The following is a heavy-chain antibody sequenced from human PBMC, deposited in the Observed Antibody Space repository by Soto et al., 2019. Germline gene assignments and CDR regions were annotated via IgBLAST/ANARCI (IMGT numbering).Heavy chain of an antibody. CDR3: ARSIVVATALDY. D-gene: IGHD2-21*02. V-gene: IGHV1-3*05. CDR1: GYTFTSYA. Sequence: QVQLVQSGAEEKKPGASVKVSCKASGYTFTSYAMHWVRQAPGQRLEWMGWINAGNGNTKYSQKFQGRVTITRDTYASAAYMELSRLRSEDTAVYDCARSIVVATALDYWGQGTLVTVSS. CDR2: INAGNGNT. J-gene: IGHJ4*02.